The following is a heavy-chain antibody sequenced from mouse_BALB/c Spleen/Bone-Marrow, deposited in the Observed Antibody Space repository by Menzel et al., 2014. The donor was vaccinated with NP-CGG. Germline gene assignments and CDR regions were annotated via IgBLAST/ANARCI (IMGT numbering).Heavy chain of an antibody. Sequence: EVQVVESGGGLAQPGGSRKLSCAASGFTFSSFGMHWVRQAPEKGLEWIAYISSDSGAIFYADTVKGRFTISRDNPKNTLFLQMTSLRSEDTAIYFCTRGGNWEDFDYWGQGTTLTVSS. CDR1: GFTFSSFG. V-gene: IGHV5-17*02. J-gene: IGHJ2*01. D-gene: IGHD4-1*01. CDR3: TRGGNWEDFDY. CDR2: ISSDSGAI.